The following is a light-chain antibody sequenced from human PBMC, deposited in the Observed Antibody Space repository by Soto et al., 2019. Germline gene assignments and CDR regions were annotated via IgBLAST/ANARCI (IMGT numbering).Light chain of an antibody. V-gene: IGKV3-20*01. Sequence: EIVLTQSPGTLSLSPGERASLSCRASQSVSSNYLAWYQQRPGQAPRLLIYDASSRATGIPDRFSGSGSGTDYTLTISRLEPEDFAVYFCQQYGSSPGCTXGQGTKVAIK. CDR3: QQYGSSPGCT. J-gene: IGKJ1*01. CDR1: QSVSSNY. CDR2: DAS.